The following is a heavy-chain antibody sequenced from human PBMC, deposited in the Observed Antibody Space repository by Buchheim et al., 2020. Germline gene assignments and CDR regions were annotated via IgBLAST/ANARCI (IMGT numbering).Heavy chain of an antibody. D-gene: IGHD6-19*01. V-gene: IGHV3-30*18. Sequence: QVQLVESGGGVVQPGRSLRLSCAASGFTFSSYGMHWVRQAPGKGLEWVAVISYDGSNKYYADSVKGRFTISRDNSKNTLYLQMNSLRAEDTAVYYCAKDPGEAVAGQINWFDPWGQGTL. CDR3: AKDPGEAVAGQINWFDP. CDR2: ISYDGSNK. J-gene: IGHJ5*02. CDR1: GFTFSSYG.